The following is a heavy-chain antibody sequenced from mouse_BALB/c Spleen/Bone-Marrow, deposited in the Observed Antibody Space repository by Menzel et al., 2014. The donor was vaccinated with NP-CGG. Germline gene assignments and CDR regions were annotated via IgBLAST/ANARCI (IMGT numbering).Heavy chain of an antibody. J-gene: IGHJ1*01. CDR3: ARDENVGIYWYFDV. Sequence: EVMLVESGGGSVQPGGFLRLSCATSGFTFTDYYMSWVRQPPGKALEWLGFIRNKAKGYTTEYSASVKGRFTISRDNSQSILYLQMNTLRAEDSATYYCARDENVGIYWYFDVWGAGTTVTVSS. V-gene: IGHV7-3*02. D-gene: IGHD4-1*01. CDR1: GFTFTDYY. CDR2: IRNKAKGYTT.